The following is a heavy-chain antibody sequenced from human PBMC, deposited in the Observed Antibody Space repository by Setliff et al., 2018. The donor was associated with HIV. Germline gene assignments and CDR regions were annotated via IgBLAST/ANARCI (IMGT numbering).Heavy chain of an antibody. CDR3: ARDYYNFQDM. CDR1: GGSINNYF. CDR2: IYYSGET. J-gene: IGHJ3*02. V-gene: IGHV4-59*01. Sequence: PSETLSLTCTVSGGSINNYFWSLIRQSPGRGLEWIGYIYYSGETNYNPSLKSRVTFSVDTSKNQFSLKLSSVTAADSAVYYCARDYYNFQDMWGQGTMVTVSS. D-gene: IGHD3-3*01.